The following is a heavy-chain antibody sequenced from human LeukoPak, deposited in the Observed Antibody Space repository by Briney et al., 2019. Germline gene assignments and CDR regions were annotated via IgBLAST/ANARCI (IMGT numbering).Heavy chain of an antibody. CDR3: ASPSTKWSSPLAFDI. V-gene: IGHV4-39*07. CDR2: IYHSGST. J-gene: IGHJ3*02. CDR1: GGSISSGSYY. D-gene: IGHD2-15*01. Sequence: SETLSLTCTVSGGSISSGSYYWSWIRQPPGKGLEWFESIYHSGSTYYNPSLKSRVTISVDTSKNQFSLKLSSVTAADTAVYSCASPSTKWSSPLAFDIWGQGTMVTVSS.